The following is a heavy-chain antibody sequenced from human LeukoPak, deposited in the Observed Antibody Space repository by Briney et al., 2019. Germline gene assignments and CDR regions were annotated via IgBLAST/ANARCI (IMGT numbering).Heavy chain of an antibody. CDR2: IYYSGAT. D-gene: IGHD2-15*01. V-gene: IGHV4-59*01. Sequence: SETLSLTCTVSGGSISSYYWSWIRQPPGKGLEWIGYIYYSGATNYNPSLKSRVTISVDTSKKQFSLKLNSVTAADTVVYYCARGGYCSGGSCYSDWFDPWGQGTLVTVSS. J-gene: IGHJ5*02. CDR3: ARGGYCSGGSCYSDWFDP. CDR1: GGSISSYY.